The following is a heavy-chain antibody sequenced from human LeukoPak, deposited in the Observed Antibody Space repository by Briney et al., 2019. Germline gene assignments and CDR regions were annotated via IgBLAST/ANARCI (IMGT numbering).Heavy chain of an antibody. CDR2: ISAYNGNT. CDR1: GYTFTSYG. J-gene: IGHJ5*02. D-gene: IGHD3-9*01. CDR3: ARSNIVTGYGGGSDLYNWFDP. V-gene: IGHV1-18*01. Sequence: GASVKVSCKASGYTFTSYGISWVRQAPGQGLEWMGWISAYNGNTNYAQKLQGRVTMTTDTSTSTAYMELRSLRSDDTAVYYCARSNIVTGYGGGSDLYNWFDPWGQGTLVTVSS.